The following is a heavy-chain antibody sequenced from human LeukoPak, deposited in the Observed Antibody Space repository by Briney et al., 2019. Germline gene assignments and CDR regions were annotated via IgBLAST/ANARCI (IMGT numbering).Heavy chain of an antibody. CDR2: MNPNGANT. CDR1: GYTFTSYD. V-gene: IGHV1-8*01. Sequence: GASVKVSCKASGYTFTSYDINWVRQATGQELEWMGWMNPNGANTGYAQKFQGRVTMTRDTSISTAYMELSSLRSEDTAVYYCARGKEVSWVGEKAVQHWGQGTLVTVSS. D-gene: IGHD3-10*01. CDR3: ARGKEVSWVGEKAVQH. J-gene: IGHJ1*01.